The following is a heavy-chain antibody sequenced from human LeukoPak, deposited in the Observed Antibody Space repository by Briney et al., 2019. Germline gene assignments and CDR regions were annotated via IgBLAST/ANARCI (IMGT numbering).Heavy chain of an antibody. J-gene: IGHJ5*02. V-gene: IGHV1-2*02. Sequence: GASVKVSCKASGYTLTGYYMHWVRQAPGQGVEWMGWINPNSGGTNYAQKFQGRVTMTRDTSISTAYMELSRLRSDDTAVYYCARAGLGYCSGGSCYLNWFDPWGQGTLVTVSS. D-gene: IGHD2-15*01. CDR2: INPNSGGT. CDR1: GYTLTGYY. CDR3: ARAGLGYCSGGSCYLNWFDP.